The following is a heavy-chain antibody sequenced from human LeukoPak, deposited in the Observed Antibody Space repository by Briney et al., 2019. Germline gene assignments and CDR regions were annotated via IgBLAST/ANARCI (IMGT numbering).Heavy chain of an antibody. CDR1: GYTFTGYY. J-gene: IGHJ3*02. V-gene: IGHV1-2*02. Sequence: GASVKVSCKASGYTFTGYYMHWVRQAPGQGLEWMGWINPNSGGTNYAQKFQGRVTMTRDTSISTAYMELSRLRSDDTAVYYCARDPQPYYGSGRSAFDIWGQGTMVTVSS. CDR3: ARDPQPYYGSGRSAFDI. D-gene: IGHD3-10*01. CDR2: INPNSGGT.